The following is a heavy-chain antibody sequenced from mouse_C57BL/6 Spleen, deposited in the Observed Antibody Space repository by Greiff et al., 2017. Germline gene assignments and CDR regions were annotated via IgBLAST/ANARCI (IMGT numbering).Heavy chain of an antibody. V-gene: IGHV5-12*01. CDR2: ISNGGGST. D-gene: IGHD2-3*01. J-gene: IGHJ2*01. Sequence: EVNLVESGGGLVQPGGSLKLSCAASGFTFSDYYMYWVRQTPEKRLEWVAYISNGGGSTYYPDTVKGRFTISRDNAKNTLYLQMSRLKSEDTAMYYCARRNGYWYYFDYWGQGTTLTVSS. CDR3: ARRNGYWYYFDY. CDR1: GFTFSDYY.